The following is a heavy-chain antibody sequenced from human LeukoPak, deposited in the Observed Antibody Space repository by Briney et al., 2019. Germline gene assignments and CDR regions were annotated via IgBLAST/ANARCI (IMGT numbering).Heavy chain of an antibody. CDR3: ARARNNYDSSGFSALDY. CDR2: LWYDGTNK. Sequence: ARSLRLSCAASEFSFSSYGMHWVRRAPGKGLQWVARLWYDGTNKYHADSVKGRFTISRDNSQSTLYLQMNSLRAEDTAVYYCARARNNYDSSGFSALDYWGQGTLVTVSS. J-gene: IGHJ4*02. CDR1: EFSFSSYG. V-gene: IGHV3-33*01. D-gene: IGHD3-22*01.